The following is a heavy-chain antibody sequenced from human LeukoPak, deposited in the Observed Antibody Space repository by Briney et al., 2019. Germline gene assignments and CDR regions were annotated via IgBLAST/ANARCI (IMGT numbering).Heavy chain of an antibody. CDR2: ISYDGSNK. CDR1: GFTFSSYG. CDR3: AKDYCSGGSCFFDY. J-gene: IGHJ4*02. V-gene: IGHV3-30*18. D-gene: IGHD2-15*01. Sequence: GGSLRLSCAASGFTFSSYGMHWVRQAPGKGLEWVAVISYDGSNKYYADSVKGRFTISRDNSKNTLYLQMNSLRAEDTAVYYCAKDYCSGGSCFFDYWGQGTLVTVSS.